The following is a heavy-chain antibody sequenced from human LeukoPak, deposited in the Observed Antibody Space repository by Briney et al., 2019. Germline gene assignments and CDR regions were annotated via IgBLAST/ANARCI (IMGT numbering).Heavy chain of an antibody. CDR3: AKDLWDIVVVVVAPPPANDAFDI. CDR1: GFTFSSYA. J-gene: IGHJ3*02. D-gene: IGHD2-15*01. CDR2: ISGSGGST. V-gene: IGHV3-23*01. Sequence: GGSLRLSCAASGFTFSSYAMSWVRQAPGKGLEWVSAISGSGGSTYYADSVKGRFTISRDNSKNTLYLQMISLRAEDTAVYYCAKDLWDIVVVVVAPPPANDAFDIWGQGTMVTVSS.